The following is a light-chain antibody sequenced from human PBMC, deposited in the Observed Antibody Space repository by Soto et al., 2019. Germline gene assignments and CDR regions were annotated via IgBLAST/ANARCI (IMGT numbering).Light chain of an antibody. Sequence: DIVMTQSPATLSVAPGERVTFSCRASQSVSSNLSWYQQKPGQAPRLLIYGASSRATGIPVRFSGSGSGTEFTLTISSLQSEDFAVYYCQQYNNWPLTFGQGTRLEIK. CDR3: QQYNNWPLT. CDR2: GAS. V-gene: IGKV3-15*01. CDR1: QSVSSN. J-gene: IGKJ5*01.